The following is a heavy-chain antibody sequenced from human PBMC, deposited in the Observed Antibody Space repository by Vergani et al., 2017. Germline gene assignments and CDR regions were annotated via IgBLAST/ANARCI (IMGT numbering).Heavy chain of an antibody. J-gene: IGHJ6*02. D-gene: IGHD6-13*01. CDR1: GYTFTSYA. CDR2: INTNTGNP. Sequence: QVQLVQSGSELKKPGASVKVSCKASGYTFTSYAMNWVRQAPGQGLEWMGWINTNTGNPTSAQGFTGRFVFSLDTSVSTAYLQISSLKAEDTAVYYCARENDESRAAAEYYYYGMDVWGQGTTVTVSS. CDR3: ARENDESRAAAEYYYYGMDV. V-gene: IGHV7-4-1*02.